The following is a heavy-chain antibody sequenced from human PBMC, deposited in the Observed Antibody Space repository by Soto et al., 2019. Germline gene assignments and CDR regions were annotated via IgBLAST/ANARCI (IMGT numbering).Heavy chain of an antibody. CDR2: ISAYNGNT. J-gene: IGHJ6*03. Sequence: QDQLVQSGVEVKKPGASVKVSCKASGYSFTNYGITWVRQAPGQGFEWMGWISAYNGNTNDAQKFEGIVTMTTDASTSSDYLELSNLRSEDTAVYYCARERGVAPPVAGNTHYDYYMDVWGKGTTVTVSS. CDR1: GYSFTNYG. CDR3: ARERGVAPPVAGNTHYDYYMDV. D-gene: IGHD6-19*01. V-gene: IGHV1-18*01.